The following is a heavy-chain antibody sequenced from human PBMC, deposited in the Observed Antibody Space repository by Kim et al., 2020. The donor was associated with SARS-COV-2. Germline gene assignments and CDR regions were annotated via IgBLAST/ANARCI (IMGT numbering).Heavy chain of an antibody. J-gene: IGHJ5*02. D-gene: IGHD5-12*01. V-gene: IGHV4-39*01. CDR3: ARHHGDGYNWDFFDP. CDR1: RGSLLSSSYY. CDR2: IYYTEVT. Sequence: SETLSLTCSASRGSLLSSSYYWAWIRQPPGRGLEWIGSIYYTEVTYSNPSLKSRVTMSIDTSKNQFSLKLSSVTAADTAVYFCARHHGDGYNWDFFDPWGQGTLVTVSS.